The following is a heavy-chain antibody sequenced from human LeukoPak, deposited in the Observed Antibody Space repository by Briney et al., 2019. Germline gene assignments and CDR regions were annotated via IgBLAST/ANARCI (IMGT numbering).Heavy chain of an antibody. CDR2: IKQDGSEK. V-gene: IGHV3-7*01. J-gene: IGHJ5*02. CDR3: ARDAGSSWYGGWFDP. CDR1: GFTFSSYW. D-gene: IGHD6-13*01. Sequence: GGSLRLSCAASGFTFSSYWMSWVRQAPGKGLEWVANIKQDGSEKYYVDSVKGRFTISRDNAKNSLYLQMNSLRAEDTAVYYCARDAGSSWYGGWFDPWGQGTLVTVSS.